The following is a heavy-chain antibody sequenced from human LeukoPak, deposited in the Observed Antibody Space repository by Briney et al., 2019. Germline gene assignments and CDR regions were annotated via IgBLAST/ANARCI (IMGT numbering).Heavy chain of an antibody. CDR3: ARDVHSGAYTSEY. J-gene: IGHJ4*02. CDR1: GFTFNSFS. V-gene: IGHV3-48*02. CDR2: ISSISTII. D-gene: IGHD1-26*01. Sequence: PGGSLRLSCAAPGFTFNSFSMNWVRQAPGKGLEWVSYISSISTIIYYAGSVKGRFTISRDNAKNSLYLQMHSLRDEDTAVYYCARDVHSGAYTSEYWGQGTLVTVSS.